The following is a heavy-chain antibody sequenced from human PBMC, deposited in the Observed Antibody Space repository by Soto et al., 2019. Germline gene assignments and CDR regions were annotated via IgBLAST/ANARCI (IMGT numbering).Heavy chain of an antibody. V-gene: IGHV5-51*01. D-gene: IGHD1-1*01. CDR1: GYTFTDYW. CDR3: ARHNSNFRCYYYAIDV. Sequence: LNISCKGSGYTFTDYWIGWVRQLPGKGLEWMGIIYPGDSDTRYSPSFQGQVTITADKSTSTAYLQWNTLKASDTAMYYCARHNSNFRCYYYAIDVWGQGTTVTVSS. J-gene: IGHJ6*02. CDR2: IYPGDSDT.